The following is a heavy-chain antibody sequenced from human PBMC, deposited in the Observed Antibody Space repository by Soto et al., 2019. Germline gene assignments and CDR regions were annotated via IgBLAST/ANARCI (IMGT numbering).Heavy chain of an antibody. D-gene: IGHD2-21*02. V-gene: IGHV3-30-3*01. CDR3: ARDPCGACFDWYFDH. J-gene: IGHJ2*01. CDR2: ISYDGTTK. Sequence: QGHLVESGGGVVQPGRSLTLSCTASGITFSSFAVHWVRQSPGKGLDCVAAISYDGTTKFYADSVKGRFSSSRDNSKNTLYLQMNSLSGEDTAVYYCARDPCGACFDWYFDHWGHSHLVTVSS. CDR1: GITFSSFA.